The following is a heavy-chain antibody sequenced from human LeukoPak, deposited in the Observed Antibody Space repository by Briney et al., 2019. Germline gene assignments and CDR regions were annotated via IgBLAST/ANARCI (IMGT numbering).Heavy chain of an antibody. J-gene: IGHJ3*02. V-gene: IGHV3-7*03. D-gene: IGHD6-13*01. Sequence: PGGSLRLSCVASGFTFSNYWMNWVRQAPGKGLEWVANIKPDGGEQYYVDSVKGRFTISRDNSKNTLYLQMNSLRAEDTAVYYCAKSRPSIAAAGRGGAFDIWGQGTMVTVSS. CDR2: IKPDGGEQ. CDR3: AKSRPSIAAAGRGGAFDI. CDR1: GFTFSNYW.